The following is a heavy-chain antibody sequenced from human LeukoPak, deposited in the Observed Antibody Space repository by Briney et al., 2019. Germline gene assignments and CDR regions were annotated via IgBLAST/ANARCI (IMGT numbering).Heavy chain of an antibody. J-gene: IGHJ6*03. Sequence: SVKVSCKASGGTFSSYATSWVRQAPGQGLEWMGGIIPIFGTANYAQKFQGRVTITADKSTSTAYMELSSLRSEDTAVYYCARGTHAHYYDSSGARRHYYYYYYMDVWGKGTTVTVSS. V-gene: IGHV1-69*06. CDR3: ARGTHAHYYDSSGARRHYYYYYYMDV. CDR2: IIPIFGTA. D-gene: IGHD3-22*01. CDR1: GGTFSSYA.